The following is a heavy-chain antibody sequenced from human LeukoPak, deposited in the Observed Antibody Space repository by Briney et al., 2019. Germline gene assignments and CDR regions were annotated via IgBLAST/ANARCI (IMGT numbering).Heavy chain of an antibody. J-gene: IGHJ4*02. CDR2: IYYSGST. Sequence: PSETLSLTCTASGGSISSSSYYWGWIRQPPGKGLEWIGSIYYSGSTYYNPSLKSRVTISVDTSKNQFSLKLSSVTAADTAVYYCARPWAAAGFIDYWGQGTLVTVSS. V-gene: IGHV4-39*01. CDR3: ARPWAAAGFIDY. CDR1: GGSISSSSYY. D-gene: IGHD6-13*01.